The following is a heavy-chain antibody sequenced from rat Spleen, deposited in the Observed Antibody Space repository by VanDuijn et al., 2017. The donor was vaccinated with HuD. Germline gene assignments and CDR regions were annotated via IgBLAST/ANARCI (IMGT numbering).Heavy chain of an antibody. J-gene: IGHJ2*01. D-gene: IGHD1-9*01. Sequence: EVQLVESDGGLVQPGRSLKLSCAASGFTFSDYYMAWVRQAPTKGLEWVATINYDGSSTYYRDSVKGRFTISRDNAKRTLYLQMDSLRSEDTATYFCARRHYGYTDYFDYWGQGVMVTVSS. CDR1: GFTFSDYY. CDR3: ARRHYGYTDYFDY. V-gene: IGHV5-29*01. CDR2: INYDGSST.